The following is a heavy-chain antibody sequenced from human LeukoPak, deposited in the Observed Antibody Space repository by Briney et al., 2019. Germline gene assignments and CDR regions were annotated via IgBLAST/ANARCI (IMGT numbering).Heavy chain of an antibody. V-gene: IGHV3-74*01. Sequence: GGSLRLSCAASGFAFGDNWMHWVRQAPGKGLVWVSRMNSDGRSTYYADSVKGRFTISRDNGKNTLYLQMNSLRAEDTAVYYCARGYCSNTSCNYYYAMDVWGQGTTVTVSS. J-gene: IGHJ6*02. CDR1: GFAFGDNW. CDR3: ARGYCSNTSCNYYYAMDV. CDR2: MNSDGRST. D-gene: IGHD2-2*01.